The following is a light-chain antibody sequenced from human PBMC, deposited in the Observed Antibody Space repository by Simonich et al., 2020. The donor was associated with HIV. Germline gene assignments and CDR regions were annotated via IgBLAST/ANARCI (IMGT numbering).Light chain of an antibody. J-gene: IGKJ5*01. Sequence: DIVLTQSPDSLTVSLGERAPINCKSSQSVLFSSNNKNYLAWYQQKPGQPPKLLIYWASTRESGSPDRFSASGSGTDFTLTIRSLQAEDVAVYYCQQYYNTPVTFGQGTRLEIK. V-gene: IGKV4-1*01. CDR1: QSVLFSSNNKNY. CDR2: WAS. CDR3: QQYYNTPVT.